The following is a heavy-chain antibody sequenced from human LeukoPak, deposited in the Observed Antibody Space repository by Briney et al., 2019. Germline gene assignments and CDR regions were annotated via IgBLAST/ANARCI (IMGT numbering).Heavy chain of an antibody. V-gene: IGHV3-7*01. D-gene: IGHD5-24*01. CDR1: GFTFSSYW. Sequence: GGSLRLSCAASGFTFSSYWMSWVRQAPGKGLEWVANIKQDGSEKYYVDSVKGRFTIPRDNAKNSLYLQMNSLRAEDTAVYYCARDGGRDGYPFDYWGQGTLVTVSS. CDR2: IKQDGSEK. CDR3: ARDGGRDGYPFDY. J-gene: IGHJ4*02.